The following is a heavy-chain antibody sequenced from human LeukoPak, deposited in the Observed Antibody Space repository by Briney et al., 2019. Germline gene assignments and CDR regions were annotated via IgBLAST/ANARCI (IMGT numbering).Heavy chain of an antibody. J-gene: IGHJ4*02. CDR1: GAPFSNFY. D-gene: IGHD1-1*01. CDR3: ARQLYGSDY. CDR2: INQSGYT. Sequence: PSETLSLTCAVSGAPFSNFYWSWIRQYPGKGLEWIGEINQSGYTNYNASLKSRVTISVDTPKNPSSLKVNSVTAADTAVYYCARQLYGSDYWGQGTLVTDSS. V-gene: IGHV4-34*01.